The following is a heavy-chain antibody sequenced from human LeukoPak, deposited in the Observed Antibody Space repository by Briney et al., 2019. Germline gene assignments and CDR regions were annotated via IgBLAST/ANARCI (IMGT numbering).Heavy chain of an antibody. CDR3: ARDAPLPDF. J-gene: IGHJ4*02. CDR2: ISSSSNYI. V-gene: IGHV3-21*01. CDR1: GVTFSSYT. D-gene: IGHD1-26*01. Sequence: GGSLRPSCAASGVTFSSYTMNWVRQAPGKGLEWVSSISSSSNYIYYADSVKGRFTISRDNAKNSLYLQMNSLRAEDTAVYYCARDAPLPDFWGQGTLVTVSS.